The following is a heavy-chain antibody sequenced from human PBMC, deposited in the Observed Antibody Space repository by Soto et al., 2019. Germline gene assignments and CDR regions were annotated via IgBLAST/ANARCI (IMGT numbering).Heavy chain of an antibody. V-gene: IGHV3-21*01. Sequence: AGGSLRLSCAASGFTFSSYSMNWVRQAPGKGLEWVSSISSSSSYIYYADSVKGRFTISRDNAKNSLYLQMNSLRAEDTAVYYCARGEPLSYGMDVWGQGTTVTVSS. CDR2: ISSSSSYI. J-gene: IGHJ6*02. CDR1: GFTFSSYS. CDR3: ARGEPLSYGMDV.